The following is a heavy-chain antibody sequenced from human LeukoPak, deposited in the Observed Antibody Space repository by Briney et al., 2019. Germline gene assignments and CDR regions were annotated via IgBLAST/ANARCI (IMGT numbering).Heavy chain of an antibody. CDR2: IIPIFGTA. CDR3: ARVGCYDSSGYYYLPDY. CDR1: GGTFSSYA. Sequence: ASVKVSCKASGGTFSSYAISWVRQAPGQGLEWMGGIIPIFGTANYAQKLQGRVTMTTDTSTSTAYMELRSLRSDDTAVYYCARVGCYDSSGYYYLPDYWGQGTLVTVSS. D-gene: IGHD3-22*01. V-gene: IGHV1-69*05. J-gene: IGHJ4*02.